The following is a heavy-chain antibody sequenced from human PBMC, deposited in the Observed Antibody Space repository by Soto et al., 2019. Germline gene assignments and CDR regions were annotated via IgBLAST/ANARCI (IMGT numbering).Heavy chain of an antibody. V-gene: IGHV3-33*01. CDR2: IWYDGSNK. CDR3: ARDRYCTNGVCYPYYYYYGMDV. J-gene: IGHJ6*02. CDR1: GFTFSSYG. D-gene: IGHD2-8*01. Sequence: GGSLRLSCAASGFTFSSYGMHWVRQAPGKGLEWVAVIWYDGSNKYYADSVKGRFTISRDNSKNTLYLQMNSLRAEDTAVYYCARDRYCTNGVCYPYYYYYGMDVWGQGTTVTVSS.